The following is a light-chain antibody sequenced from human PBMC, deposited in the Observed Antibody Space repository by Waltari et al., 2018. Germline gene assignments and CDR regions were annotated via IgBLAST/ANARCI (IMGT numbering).Light chain of an antibody. V-gene: IGLV2-14*01. Sequence: QSALTQPASVSGSPGQSITISCTGTSSNVGDNKYVSWYQQHPGKAPKLIIFDVSARHSGVSSRFSGSKSGNAASLTISGLQADDEADYYCASFTINTLVFGGGTKLTVL. CDR2: DVS. J-gene: IGLJ3*02. CDR1: SSNVGDNKY. CDR3: ASFTINTLV.